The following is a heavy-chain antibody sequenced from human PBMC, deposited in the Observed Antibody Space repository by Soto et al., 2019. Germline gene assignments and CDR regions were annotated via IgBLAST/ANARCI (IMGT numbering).Heavy chain of an antibody. V-gene: IGHV2-5*01. D-gene: IGHD3-10*01. CDR2: IYWHDDQ. CDR1: GFSLSSIGVG. CDR3: AHSQPLGSNYRYHYFDP. J-gene: IGHJ4*02. Sequence: SGPTLVNPTQTLTVTCTFSGFSLSSIGVGVGWIRQPPGKALECLAAIYWHDDQRYSPSLKSRLTITKHTSKNQVVLTVTDMDPVDTAKDFCAHSQPLGSNYRYHYFDPWGQGTLVTVSS.